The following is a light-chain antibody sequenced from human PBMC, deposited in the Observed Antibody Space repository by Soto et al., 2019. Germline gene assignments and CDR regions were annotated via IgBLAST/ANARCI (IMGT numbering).Light chain of an antibody. CDR1: QLFSSN. CDR2: GVS. J-gene: IGKJ5*01. V-gene: IGKV3-15*01. Sequence: EIVMMQSPATLSVSPGESVTLSCRASQLFSSNLAWYQHKPGQAPRLLIYGVSTRDTGVPDRFSGSASGTEFTLTISSLQSEDFAVYHCQQYNNWPRTFGQGTRLEIK. CDR3: QQYNNWPRT.